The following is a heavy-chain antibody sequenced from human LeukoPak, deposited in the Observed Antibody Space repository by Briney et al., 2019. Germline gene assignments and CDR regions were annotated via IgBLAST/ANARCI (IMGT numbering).Heavy chain of an antibody. V-gene: IGHV1-18*01. Sequence: ASVKVSCKASGYTFSSYDISWVRQAPGQGLEWMGWISAYNGNTNYAQKLQGRVTMTTDTSTSTAYMELSSLRSEDTAVYYCARVGCQASSTSCLYYFDYWGQGTLVTVSS. CDR1: GYTFSSYD. CDR3: ARVGCQASSTSCLYYFDY. J-gene: IGHJ4*02. D-gene: IGHD2-2*01. CDR2: ISAYNGNT.